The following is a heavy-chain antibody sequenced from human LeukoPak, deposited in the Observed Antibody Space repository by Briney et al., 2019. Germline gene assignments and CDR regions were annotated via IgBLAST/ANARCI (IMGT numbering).Heavy chain of an antibody. V-gene: IGHV4-4*02. CDR1: GASITNDNW. Sequence: SGTLSLTCAVSGASITNDNWWSWVRQTPGKGLEWIGEIYHSGSTSYNPSLKNRVTISVDKSNNRFSLRLTSVTAADTAMYYCAANGWYCLDHWGQGALVTVSS. D-gene: IGHD6-19*01. J-gene: IGHJ1*01. CDR2: IYHSGST. CDR3: AANGWYCLDH.